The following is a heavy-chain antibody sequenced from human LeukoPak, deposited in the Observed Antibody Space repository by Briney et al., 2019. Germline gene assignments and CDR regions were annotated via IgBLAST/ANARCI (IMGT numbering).Heavy chain of an antibody. Sequence: GGSLRLSCAASGFTFDDYAMHWVRQAPGKGLEWVSGISWNSGSIGYADSVKGRFTISRDNAKNSLCLQMNSMRAEDTALYYCAKESDLGEFDYWARAPWSPSPQ. J-gene: IGHJ4*02. CDR2: ISWNSGSI. CDR3: AKESDLGEFDY. V-gene: IGHV3-9*01. D-gene: IGHD3-16*01. CDR1: GFTFDDYA.